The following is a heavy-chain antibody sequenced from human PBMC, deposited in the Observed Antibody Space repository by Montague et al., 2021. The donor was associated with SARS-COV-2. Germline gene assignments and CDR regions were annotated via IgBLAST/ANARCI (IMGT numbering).Heavy chain of an antibody. J-gene: IGHJ4*02. Sequence: SETLSLTCSVSGGSIGSYYWSWLRQPPGKGLEWIGHIHYSGSTTYIPSFKSRVTISIDTPKNQFSLRLSSVTAADTAVYYCARSRDPSGTYYLAYWGQGTLVTVSS. CDR1: GGSIGSYY. CDR3: ARSRDPSGTYYLAY. D-gene: IGHD3-10*01. CDR2: IHYSGST. V-gene: IGHV4-59*01.